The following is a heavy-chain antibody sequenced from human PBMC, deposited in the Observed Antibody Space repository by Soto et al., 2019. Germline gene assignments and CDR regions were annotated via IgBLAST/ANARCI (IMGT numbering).Heavy chain of an antibody. CDR1: CFTFGSYG. CDR3: TTMSGGYYDYVRGSYRYFDY. CDR2: ISYDGSNK. Sequence: GSPRLPFADSCFTFGSYGMRWVRESPFKLLEWVSFISYDGSNKYYADSVQGRFTISRDNSNNTLYLQINSLIAEDTAVYYCTTMSGGYYDYVRGSYRYFDYWGQGTLVPVSS. V-gene: IGHV3-30*03. D-gene: IGHD3-16*02. J-gene: IGHJ4*02.